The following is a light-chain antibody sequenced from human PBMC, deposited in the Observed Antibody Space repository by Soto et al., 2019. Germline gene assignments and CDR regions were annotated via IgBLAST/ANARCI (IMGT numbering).Light chain of an antibody. J-gene: IGKJ1*01. CDR2: GVS. Sequence: DTVMTQSPATLSLSPGETATLSCRASESVGSHLAWYQQIPGQAPRLLNYGVSTRATGIPARFRGSGSETEFSLTITSLQSEDFGVYFCQQYDNWPPWTFGQGTKVEI. V-gene: IGKV3-15*01. CDR3: QQYDNWPPWT. CDR1: ESVGSH.